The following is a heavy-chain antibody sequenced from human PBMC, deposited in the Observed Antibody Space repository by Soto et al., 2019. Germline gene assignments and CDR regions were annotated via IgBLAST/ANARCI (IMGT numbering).Heavy chain of an antibody. Sequence: PSETLSLTCTVSGGSVSIGSHYWSWIRQPPGKGLEWIAYIYHSGTTDYNPSLKSRVTISVDLSKNQFSLRLDSVTAADTAVYYCARDRPDDLNSFDAFEIWGQGKMVTVSS. CDR2: IYHSGTT. J-gene: IGHJ3*02. CDR1: GGSVSIGSHY. D-gene: IGHD1-1*01. CDR3: ARDRPDDLNSFDAFEI. V-gene: IGHV4-61*01.